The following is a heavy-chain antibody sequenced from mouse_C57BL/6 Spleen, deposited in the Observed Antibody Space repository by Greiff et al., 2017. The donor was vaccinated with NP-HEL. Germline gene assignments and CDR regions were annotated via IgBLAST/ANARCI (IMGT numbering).Heavy chain of an antibody. J-gene: IGHJ2*01. Sequence: VQLQQPGAELVMPGASVKLSCKASGYTFTSYWMHWVQQRPGQGLEWIGEIDPSDSYTNYNQKFKGKSTLTVDKSSSTAYMQLSSLTSEDSAVYYCARGAGWLPFDYWGQGTTLTVSS. CDR1: GYTFTSYW. D-gene: IGHD2-3*01. CDR2: IDPSDSYT. V-gene: IGHV1-69*01. CDR3: ARGAGWLPFDY.